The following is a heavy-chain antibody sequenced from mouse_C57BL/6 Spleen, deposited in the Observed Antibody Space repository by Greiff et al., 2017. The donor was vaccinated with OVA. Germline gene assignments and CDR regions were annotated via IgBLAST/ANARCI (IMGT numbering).Heavy chain of an antibody. CDR1: GFTFSDYG. CDR2: ISSGSSTI. V-gene: IGHV5-17*01. Sequence: EVQLQQSGGGLVKPGGSLKLSCAASGFTFSDYGMHWVRQAPEKGLEWVAYISSGSSTIYYADTVKGRFTISRDNAKNTLFLQMTSLRSEDTAMYYCAAGVTPFDYWGQGTTLTVSS. CDR3: AAGVTPFDY. J-gene: IGHJ2*01. D-gene: IGHD2-3*01.